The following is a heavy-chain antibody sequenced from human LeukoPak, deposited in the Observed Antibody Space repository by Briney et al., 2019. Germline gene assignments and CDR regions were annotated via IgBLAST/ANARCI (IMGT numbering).Heavy chain of an antibody. V-gene: IGHV3-21*01. Sequence: GGSLRLSCAASGFTPSSSNMSWVRQAPGKGLEWVSSISSGSSYIYYADSVKGRFTISRDNAKNSLYLQMNSLRAEDTAVYYCARDPYSGSYGNYYYYFMDVWGKGTTVTISS. CDR2: ISSGSSYI. D-gene: IGHD1-26*01. CDR1: GFTPSSSN. J-gene: IGHJ6*03. CDR3: ARDPYSGSYGNYYYYFMDV.